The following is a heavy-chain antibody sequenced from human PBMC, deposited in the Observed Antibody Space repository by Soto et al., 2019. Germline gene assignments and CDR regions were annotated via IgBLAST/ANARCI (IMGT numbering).Heavy chain of an antibody. CDR1: GFTFSNAW. CDR2: IKSKTDGGTT. V-gene: IGHV3-15*01. J-gene: IGHJ4*02. CDR3: TPYRDSSGYYFDY. D-gene: IGHD3-22*01. Sequence: GGSLRLSCAASGFTFSNAWMSWVSQAPGKGLEWVGRIKSKTDGGTTDYAAPVKGRFTISRDDSKNTLYLQMNSLKTEDTAVYYCTPYRDSSGYYFDYWGQGTLVPVSS.